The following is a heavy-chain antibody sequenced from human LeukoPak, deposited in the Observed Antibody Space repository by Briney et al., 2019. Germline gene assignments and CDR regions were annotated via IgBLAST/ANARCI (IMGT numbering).Heavy chain of an antibody. V-gene: IGHV3-11*04. CDR3: SAGEGYYDNSDYYSGWAFNV. D-gene: IGHD3-22*01. Sequence: GGSLRLSCAASGFTFSDYYMSWIRQAPGKGLEWVSYISNSGNTIYYAHSVKGRFTLSRDKVKNSMYLQMNSLRAEDTAVYYCSAGEGYYDNSDYYSGWAFNVWGQGTRVTVSS. CDR1: GFTFSDYY. J-gene: IGHJ3*01. CDR2: ISNSGNTI.